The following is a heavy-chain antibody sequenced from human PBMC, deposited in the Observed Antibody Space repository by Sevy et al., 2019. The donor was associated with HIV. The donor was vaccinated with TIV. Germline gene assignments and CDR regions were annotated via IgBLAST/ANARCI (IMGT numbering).Heavy chain of an antibody. J-gene: IGHJ5*02. V-gene: IGHV1-18*01. Sequence: ASVKVSCKASGYTFTSYGISWVRQAPGQGLEWMGWISAYNGNTNYAQKLQGRVTMTTDTSTSTAYMELRSLGSDDTAVYYCARYSAHFYDFWSGYYFWFDPWGQGTLVTVSS. CDR1: GYTFTSYG. D-gene: IGHD3-3*01. CDR3: ARYSAHFYDFWSGYYFWFDP. CDR2: ISAYNGNT.